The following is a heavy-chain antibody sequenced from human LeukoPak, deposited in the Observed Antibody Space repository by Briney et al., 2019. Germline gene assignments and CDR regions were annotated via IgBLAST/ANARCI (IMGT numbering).Heavy chain of an antibody. D-gene: IGHD4-17*01. V-gene: IGHV1-69*05. CDR3: ARDMTTVTTFDY. Sequence: AISWVRQAPGQGLEWMGGIIPIFGTANYAQKFQGRVTITTDESTSTAYMELSSLRSEDTAVYYCARDMTTVTTFDYWGQGTLVTVSS. J-gene: IGHJ4*02. CDR1: A. CDR2: IIPIFGTA.